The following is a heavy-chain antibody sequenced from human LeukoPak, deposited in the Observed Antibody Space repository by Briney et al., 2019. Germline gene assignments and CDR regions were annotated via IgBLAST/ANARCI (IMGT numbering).Heavy chain of an antibody. V-gene: IGHV6-1*01. J-gene: IGHJ3*02. CDR1: GDSVSSNSAA. D-gene: IGHD3-22*01. CDR3: ARDYYDSSGYYSSDAFDI. Sequence: SQTLSLTCAISGDSVSSNSAAWNWIRQSPSRGLEWLGRTYYRSKWYNDYAVSVKSRITINPDTSKNQFSLKLSSVTAADTAVYYCARDYYDSSGYYSSDAFDIWGQGTMVTVSS. CDR2: TYYRSKWYN.